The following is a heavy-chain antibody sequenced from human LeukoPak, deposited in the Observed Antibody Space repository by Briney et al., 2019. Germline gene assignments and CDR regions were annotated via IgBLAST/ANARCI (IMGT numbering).Heavy chain of an antibody. CDR1: GFNYSSYT. J-gene: IGHJ5*02. CDR2: ISASRDIT. CDR3: ARDRGIHGWFDP. V-gene: IGHV3-48*01. D-gene: IGHD3-10*01. Sequence: PGGSLRLSCAASGFNYSSYTMNWVRQAPGMGLEWLSYISASRDITYYADSVKGRFTISRDNAKNSLYLQMNSLRAEDTAVYYCARDRGIHGWFDPWGQGTLVTVSS.